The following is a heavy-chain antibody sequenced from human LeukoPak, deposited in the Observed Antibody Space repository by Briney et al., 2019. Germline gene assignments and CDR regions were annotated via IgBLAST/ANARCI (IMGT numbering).Heavy chain of an antibody. CDR3: AKDAVAPGSGGDYFDY. Sequence: GGSLRLSCAASGFTFSSNAMTWVRQAPGKGLEWVSVITANGDSTYYADSAKGRFTISRDSSKNTLSLQMNSLRAEDTAVYYCAKDAVAPGSGGDYFDYWGQGTLVTVSS. D-gene: IGHD3-10*01. V-gene: IGHV3-23*01. CDR2: ITANGDST. CDR1: GFTFSSNA. J-gene: IGHJ4*02.